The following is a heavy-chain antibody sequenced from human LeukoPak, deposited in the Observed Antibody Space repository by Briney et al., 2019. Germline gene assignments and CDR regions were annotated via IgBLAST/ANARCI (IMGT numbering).Heavy chain of an antibody. D-gene: IGHD6-13*01. J-gene: IGHJ5*02. CDR3: ARGRAAASFSGPNWFDP. Sequence: ASVKVSCKASGYTFTSNYIHWVRQAPGQGLEWMGWISAYNGNTNYAQKLQGRVTMTTDTSTSTAYMELRSLRSDDTAVYYCARGRAAASFSGPNWFDPWGQGTLVTVSS. CDR2: ISAYNGNT. CDR1: GYTFTSNY. V-gene: IGHV1-18*04.